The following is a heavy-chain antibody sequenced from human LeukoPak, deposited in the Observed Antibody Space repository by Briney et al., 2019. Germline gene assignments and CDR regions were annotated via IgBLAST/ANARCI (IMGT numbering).Heavy chain of an antibody. V-gene: IGHV3-48*03. J-gene: IGHJ4*02. D-gene: IGHD2-21*01. CDR2: ISDSGNAI. CDR3: AREPPSCGGDCYDY. CDR1: GFTLSSYE. Sequence: GGSLRLSCVASGFTLSSYEMNWVRQAPGKGLEGVSYISDSGNAIYYADSVQGRFTISRDNAKNSLYLQMNSLRAEDTAVYYCAREPPSCGGDCYDYWGQGTLVTVSS.